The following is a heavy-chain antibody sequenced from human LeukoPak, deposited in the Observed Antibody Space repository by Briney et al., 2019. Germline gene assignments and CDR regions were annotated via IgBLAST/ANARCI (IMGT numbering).Heavy chain of an antibody. CDR2: FGAYNGNT. D-gene: IGHD3-10*01. Sequence: GASVKVSCKASGYTFTSYGISWVRQAPAQGLEWLGWFGAYNGNTNNAQKIQGRVTMTTDTSTSTAYMELRSMRSDDTAVYYCARGYYGSGSYYTESWFDPWGQGTLVTVSS. CDR3: ARGYYGSGSYYTESWFDP. J-gene: IGHJ5*02. V-gene: IGHV1-18*01. CDR1: GYTFTSYG.